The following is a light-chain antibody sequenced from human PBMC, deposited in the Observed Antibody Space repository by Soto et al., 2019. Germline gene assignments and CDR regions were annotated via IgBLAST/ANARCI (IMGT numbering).Light chain of an antibody. CDR1: SSDVGSYNL. V-gene: IGLV2-23*02. Sequence: QSALTQPASVSGSPGQSMTISCTGTSSDVGSYNLVSWYQQHPGKAPKLMIYEVSKRPSGVSNRFSGSKSGNTASLTISGLEAEDEADYYCCSYAGSSIFYVFGTGTKVTVL. J-gene: IGLJ1*01. CDR2: EVS. CDR3: CSYAGSSIFYV.